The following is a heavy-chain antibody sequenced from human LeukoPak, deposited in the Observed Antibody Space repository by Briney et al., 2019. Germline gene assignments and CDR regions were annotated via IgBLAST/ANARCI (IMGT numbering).Heavy chain of an antibody. J-gene: IGHJ6*04. CDR1: GYSISSGYY. CDR2: IYHSGST. Sequence: SETLSLTCTVSGYSISSGYYWGWIRQPPGKGLEWIGSIYHSGSTYYNPSLKSRVTISVDTSKNQFSLKLSSVTAADTAVYYCAKGGLRLFIAVWGKGTTVTISS. CDR3: AKGGLRLFIAV. V-gene: IGHV4-38-2*02. D-gene: IGHD4-17*01.